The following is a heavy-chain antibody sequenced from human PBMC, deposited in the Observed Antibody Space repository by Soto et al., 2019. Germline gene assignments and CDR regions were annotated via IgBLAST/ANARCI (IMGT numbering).Heavy chain of an antibody. D-gene: IGHD2-2*01. CDR3: AKDRQHEGLWPFDH. V-gene: IGHV3-23*01. J-gene: IGHJ4*02. Sequence: EVLLLESGGGLVRSGGSLRLTCATSGFTFSAYTFSWVRQAPGAGLEWVSAIIQSGETFYADSVKGRFSISRDDSNNMLYLQMHSLRADDTAVYYCAKDRQHEGLWPFDHWGQGALVTVSS. CDR2: IIQSGET. CDR1: GFTFSAYT.